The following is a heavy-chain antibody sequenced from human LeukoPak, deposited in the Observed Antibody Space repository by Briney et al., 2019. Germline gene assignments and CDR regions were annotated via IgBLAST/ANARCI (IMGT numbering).Heavy chain of an antibody. Sequence: GGSLRLSCEASGFSFSSYEMNWVRQAPGKGLEWVSYMSSSGSGSHYADSVRGRSTISRDNAKNSLYLQMNSLRADDTAIYYCVRGRTSGYDWGGDYWGQGTLVTVSS. V-gene: IGHV3-48*03. J-gene: IGHJ4*02. D-gene: IGHD5-12*01. CDR3: VRGRTSGYDWGGDY. CDR2: MSSSGSGS. CDR1: GFSFSSYE.